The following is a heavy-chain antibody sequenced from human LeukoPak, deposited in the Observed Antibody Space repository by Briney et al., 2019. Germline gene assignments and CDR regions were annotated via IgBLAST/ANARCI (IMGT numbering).Heavy chain of an antibody. D-gene: IGHD3-9*01. CDR2: IYYSGST. J-gene: IGHJ4*02. CDR3: ARGSTIPTYYDILTGYGGEGVNDY. V-gene: IGHV4-59*01. CDR1: GGSISSYY. Sequence: TSETLSLTCTVSGGSISSYYWSWIRQPPGKGLEWIGYIYYSGSTNYNPSLKSRVTISVDTSKNQFSLKLSSVTAADTAVYYCARGSTIPTYYDILTGYGGEGVNDYWGQGTLVTVSS.